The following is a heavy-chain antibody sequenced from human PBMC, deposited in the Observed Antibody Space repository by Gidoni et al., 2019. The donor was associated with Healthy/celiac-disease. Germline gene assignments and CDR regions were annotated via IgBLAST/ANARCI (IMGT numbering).Heavy chain of an antibody. D-gene: IGHD3-22*01. J-gene: IGHJ6*02. V-gene: IGHV3-13*01. CDR2: IGTAGDT. CDR3: ARGETAMIVVAPHTYGMDV. Sequence: EVQLVESGGGLVQPGGSLRLSCAASGFTFSSYDMHWVRQAPGKGLEWVSAIGTAGDTYYPGSVKGRFTISRENAKNSLYLQMNSLRAGDTAVYYCARGETAMIVVAPHTYGMDVWGQGTTVTVSS. CDR1: GFTFSSYD.